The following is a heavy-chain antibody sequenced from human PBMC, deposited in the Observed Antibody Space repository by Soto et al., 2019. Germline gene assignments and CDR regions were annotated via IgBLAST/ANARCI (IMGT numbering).Heavy chain of an antibody. CDR1: GGSISSGGYY. V-gene: IGHV4-31*03. D-gene: IGHD1-20*01. CDR2: IYYSGST. J-gene: IGHJ3*01. CDR3: ARRYGSAFDF. Sequence: PSETLSLTCTVSGGSISSGGYYWSWIRQHPGEGLEWIGYIYYSGSTYYNPSLKSRVTISVDTSKNQFSLKLSSVTAADTAVYYCARRYGSAFDFWGQGTMVTVSS.